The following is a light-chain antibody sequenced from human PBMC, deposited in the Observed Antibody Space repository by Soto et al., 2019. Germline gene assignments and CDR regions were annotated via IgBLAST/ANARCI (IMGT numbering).Light chain of an antibody. CDR2: GAS. CDR3: QQYFNWWT. Sequence: EIVMTQSTGTLSLSPGERATLSCRASQNVGSSYLAWYQQRPGQAPRLLIYGASSRVTGIPARFSGSGSGTDFTLTISSLQSEDFAVYHCQQYFNWWTFGQGTKVDI. CDR1: QNVGSSY. V-gene: IGKV3-15*01. J-gene: IGKJ1*01.